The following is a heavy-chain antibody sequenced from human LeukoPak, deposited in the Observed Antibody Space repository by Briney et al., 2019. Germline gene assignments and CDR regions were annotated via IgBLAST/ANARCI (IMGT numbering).Heavy chain of an antibody. CDR2: INPSGGST. CDR1: GYIFSSYF. V-gene: IGHV1-46*01. Sequence: GASVKVSCKASGYIFSSYFMHWVRQAPGQGLEWMGIINPSGGSTSYAQKFQGRVTMTRDTSTSTVYMDLSSLRSEDTAVYYCARVVEATMVRGVIGYFDYWGQGTLVTVSS. CDR3: ARVVEATMVRGVIGYFDY. J-gene: IGHJ4*02. D-gene: IGHD3-10*01.